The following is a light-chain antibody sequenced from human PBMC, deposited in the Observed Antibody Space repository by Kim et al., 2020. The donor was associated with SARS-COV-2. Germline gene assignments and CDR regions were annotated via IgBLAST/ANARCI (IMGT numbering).Light chain of an antibody. Sequence: ASIGDRVTITCRASEGIAKSLAWFQQKPGKAPKCLIYGASTLEPGVPSRFSGRRSGTEFTLTINSLQPEDFATYYCQQFNAFPITFGQGTRLEIK. J-gene: IGKJ5*01. V-gene: IGKV1-16*01. CDR1: EGIAKS. CDR2: GAS. CDR3: QQFNAFPIT.